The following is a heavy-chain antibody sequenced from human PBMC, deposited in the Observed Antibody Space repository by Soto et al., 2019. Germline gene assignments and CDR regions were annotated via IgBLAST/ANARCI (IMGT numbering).Heavy chain of an antibody. CDR3: ARDLNY. J-gene: IGHJ4*02. Sequence: GGSLRLSCAASGFTISTNYMSWVRQAPGKGLEWISITYSGGTTYNADAVKGRFTISTDNSKNTLHLQMNSLRGEDTAVYYCARDLNYWGQGTLVTVSS. CDR2: TYSGGTT. V-gene: IGHV3-66*01. CDR1: GFTISTNY.